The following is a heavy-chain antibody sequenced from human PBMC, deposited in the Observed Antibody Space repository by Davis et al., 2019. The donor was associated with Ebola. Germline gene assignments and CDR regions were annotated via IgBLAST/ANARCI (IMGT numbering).Heavy chain of an antibody. J-gene: IGHJ6*02. CDR3: ARSGFGADYYHGMDV. Sequence: ASVKVSCKASGYTFTSSAISWVRQAPGQGLEWMGWISAYNGNTNYAQRLQGRVTMTTDTSTSTAYMEVRSLRSDDTAVYYCARSGFGADYYHGMDVWGQGTTVTVSS. CDR2: ISAYNGNT. D-gene: IGHD3-10*01. V-gene: IGHV1-18*04. CDR1: GYTFTSSA.